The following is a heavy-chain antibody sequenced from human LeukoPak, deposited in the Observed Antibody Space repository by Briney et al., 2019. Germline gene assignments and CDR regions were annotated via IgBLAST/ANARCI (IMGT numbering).Heavy chain of an antibody. CDR2: IYYSGST. Sequence: SETLSLTCTVSGGSISSSSYYWGWIRQPPGKGLEWIGSIYYSGSTYYNPSLKSRVTISVDTSKNQFSLKLSSVTAADTAVYYCARHKLGTPHFDYWGQGTLVTVSS. J-gene: IGHJ4*02. D-gene: IGHD7-27*01. V-gene: IGHV4-39*01. CDR3: ARHKLGTPHFDY. CDR1: GGSISSSSYY.